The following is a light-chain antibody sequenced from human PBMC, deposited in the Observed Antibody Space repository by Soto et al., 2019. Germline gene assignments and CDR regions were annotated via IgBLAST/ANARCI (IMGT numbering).Light chain of an antibody. CDR3: QYRGT. J-gene: IGKJ3*01. CDR1: QSVLYGPNNKNS. CDR2: WAS. V-gene: IGKV4-1*01. Sequence: DIVLTQSPDSLAVSLGERATINCKSSQSVLYGPNNKNSLAWYQHIPGQPPKLLIYWASTRESGVPDRFSGSGSGTDFTLTIRSLQAEDVAVYYCQYRGTFGPGTKVNV.